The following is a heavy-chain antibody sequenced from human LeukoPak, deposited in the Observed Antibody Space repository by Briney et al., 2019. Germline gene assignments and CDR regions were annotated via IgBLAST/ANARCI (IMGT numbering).Heavy chain of an antibody. CDR2: INTNTGNP. J-gene: IGHJ6*02. D-gene: IGHD2-2*02. CDR1: GYTFTSYA. CDR3: ARVGYCSSTSCYMTEIYGMDV. V-gene: IGHV7-4-1*02. Sequence: ASVKVSCEASGYTFTSYAMNWVRQAPGQGLEWMGWINTNTGNPTYAQGFTGRFVFSLDTSVSTAYLQISSLKAEDTAVYYCARVGYCSSTSCYMTEIYGMDVWGQGTTVTVSS.